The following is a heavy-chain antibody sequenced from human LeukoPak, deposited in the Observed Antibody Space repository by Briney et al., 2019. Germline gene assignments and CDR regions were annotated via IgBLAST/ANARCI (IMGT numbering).Heavy chain of an antibody. CDR2: ISWNSGSI. CDR3: AKDVGQWLVRGYFAY. J-gene: IGHJ4*02. Sequence: GGSLRLSCAASGFTFDDYAMHWVRQAPGKGLEWVSGISWNSGSIGYADSVKGRFTISRDNAKNSLYLQMNSLRAEDMALYYCAKDVGQWLVRGYFAYWGQGTLVTVSS. CDR1: GFTFDDYA. D-gene: IGHD6-19*01. V-gene: IGHV3-9*03.